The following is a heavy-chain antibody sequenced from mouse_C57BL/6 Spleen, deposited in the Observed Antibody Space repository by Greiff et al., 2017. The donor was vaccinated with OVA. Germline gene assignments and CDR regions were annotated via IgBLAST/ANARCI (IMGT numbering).Heavy chain of an antibody. CDR3: ATGRDGY. CDR2: ISSGGSYT. V-gene: IGHV5-6*02. Sequence: DVKLVESGGDLVKPGGSLKLSCAASGFTFSSYGMSWVRQTPDKRLEWVATISSGGSYTYYPDSVKGRFTISRDNAKNTLYLQMSSLKSEDTAMYYCATGRDGYWGQGTTLTVSS. CDR1: GFTFSSYG. J-gene: IGHJ2*01.